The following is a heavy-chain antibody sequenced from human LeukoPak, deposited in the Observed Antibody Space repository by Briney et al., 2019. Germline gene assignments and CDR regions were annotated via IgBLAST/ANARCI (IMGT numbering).Heavy chain of an antibody. CDR2: ISGSGGST. V-gene: IGHV3-23*01. CDR3: AKGVVVVPAAIDY. Sequence: PGGSLRLSCAASGFTFSSYAMSWVRQAPGKGLEWVSAISGSGGSTYYADSVKGRFTISRDNSKNTLHLQMNSLRAEDTAVYYCAKGVVVVPAAIDYWGQGTLVTVSS. D-gene: IGHD2-2*01. CDR1: GFTFSSYA. J-gene: IGHJ4*02.